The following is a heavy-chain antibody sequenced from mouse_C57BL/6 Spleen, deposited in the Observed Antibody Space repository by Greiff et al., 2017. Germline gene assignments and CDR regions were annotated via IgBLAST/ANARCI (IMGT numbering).Heavy chain of an antibody. D-gene: IGHD2-1*01. CDR3: ARQGGKGFAY. CDR2: ISGGGGNT. J-gene: IGHJ3*01. V-gene: IGHV5-9*01. Sequence: EVKLMESGGGLVKPGGSLKLSCAASGFTFSSYTMSWVRQTPEKRLEWVATISGGGGNTYYPDSVKGRFTISRDNAKNTLYLQMSSLRSEDTALYYCARQGGKGFAYWGQGTLVTVSA. CDR1: GFTFSSYT.